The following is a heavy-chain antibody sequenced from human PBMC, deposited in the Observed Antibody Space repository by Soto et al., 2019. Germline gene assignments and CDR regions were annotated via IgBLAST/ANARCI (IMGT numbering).Heavy chain of an antibody. CDR1: GDSINNYY. V-gene: IGHV4-4*07. CDR2: IHDSGSS. J-gene: IGHJ5*02. CDR3: ARGGASSKWLDP. D-gene: IGHD6-13*01. Sequence: PSETLSLTCTVSGDSINNYYWSWIRQPAGKGLEWLGRIHDSGSSAYNTSLKSRVTMSTDTSKNQSSLNLNSVTAADTALYYCARGGASSKWLDPWGQGILVTVSS.